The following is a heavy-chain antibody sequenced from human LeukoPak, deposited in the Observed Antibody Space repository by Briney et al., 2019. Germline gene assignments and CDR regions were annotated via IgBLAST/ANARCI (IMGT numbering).Heavy chain of an antibody. Sequence: ASVKVSCKASGYTFTGYYMHWVRRAPGQGLEWMGRINPNSGGTNYAQKFQGRVTMTRDTSISTAYMELSRLRSDDTAVYYCARESYDSSGYFSPLVDYWGQGTLVTVSS. CDR3: ARESYDSSGYFSPLVDY. CDR2: INPNSGGT. V-gene: IGHV1-2*06. D-gene: IGHD3-22*01. J-gene: IGHJ4*02. CDR1: GYTFTGYY.